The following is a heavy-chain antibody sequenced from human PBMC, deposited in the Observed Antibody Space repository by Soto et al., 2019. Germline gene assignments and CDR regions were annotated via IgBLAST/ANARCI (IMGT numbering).Heavy chain of an antibody. CDR3: AAGFPPDF. V-gene: IGHV3-7*01. J-gene: IGHJ4*02. CDR2: IKGYGSEK. D-gene: IGHD3-10*01. Sequence: EVLLVESGGGLVQPGGSLTLSCAASRFTIGNYWMNWVRQAPGKGLEWVANIKGYGSEKYYVGSVEGRFTISRDNTKNSLDLQMNSLRVEDTAVYYCAAGFPPDFWGQGTLVTVSS. CDR1: RFTIGNYW.